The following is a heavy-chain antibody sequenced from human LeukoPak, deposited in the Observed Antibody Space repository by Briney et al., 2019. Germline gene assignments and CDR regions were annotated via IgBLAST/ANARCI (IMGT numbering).Heavy chain of an antibody. V-gene: IGHV1-18*01. Sequence: GASVTVSLMSSAYSFTAYGISWLRHAPGQGLERMGGISAYNGNKQSAERMQGRVNITTDLSTSTAYMELRSLRSDDTAVYYCARDRVGYITTFGVSPSSHNALHIWGQGTVVTVSS. CDR1: AYSFTAYG. D-gene: IGHD3-3*01. J-gene: IGHJ3*02. CDR2: ISAYNGNK. CDR3: ARDRVGYITTFGVSPSSHNALHI.